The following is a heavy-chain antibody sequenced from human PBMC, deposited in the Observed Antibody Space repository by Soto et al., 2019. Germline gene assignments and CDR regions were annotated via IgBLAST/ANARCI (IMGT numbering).Heavy chain of an antibody. CDR3: ARDRSGAYYYDSSGIAAFDI. CDR1: GFTFSSYW. Sequence: PGGSLRLSCAASGFTFSSYWMIWVRQAPGKGLEWVANIKQDGSEKYYVDSVKGRFTISRDNAKNSLYLQMDSLRAEDTAVYYCARDRSGAYYYDSSGIAAFDIWGQGTMVTVSS. D-gene: IGHD3-22*01. CDR2: IKQDGSEK. J-gene: IGHJ3*02. V-gene: IGHV3-7*03.